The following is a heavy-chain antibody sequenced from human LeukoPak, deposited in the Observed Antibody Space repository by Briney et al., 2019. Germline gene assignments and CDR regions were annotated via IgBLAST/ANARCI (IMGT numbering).Heavy chain of an antibody. CDR1: GGSISSGGYY. D-gene: IGHD3-9*01. Sequence: SETLSLTCTVSGGSISSGGYYWSWIRQHPGKGLEWIGYIYYSGSTYYNPSLKSRVTISVDTSKNQFSLKLSSVTAADTAVYYCARANYDILTGYNYWYFDLWGRGTLVTVSS. J-gene: IGHJ2*01. CDR2: IYYSGST. V-gene: IGHV4-31*03. CDR3: ARANYDILTGYNYWYFDL.